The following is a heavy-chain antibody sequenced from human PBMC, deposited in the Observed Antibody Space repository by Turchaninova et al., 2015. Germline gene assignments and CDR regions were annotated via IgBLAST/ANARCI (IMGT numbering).Heavy chain of an antibody. V-gene: IGHV4-34*01. D-gene: IGHD6-19*01. Sequence: GLLKPSETLSLTCAVYGGSFSGYYWRWIRQPPGKGLEWIGEITHSGSTNYNPSLKSRVTISVDTSTNQFSLKLSSVTAADTAVYYCAGEPGGIAVAGTGAFDIWGQGTMVTVSS. CDR1: GGSFSGYY. J-gene: IGHJ3*02. CDR2: ITHSGST. CDR3: AGEPGGIAVAGTGAFDI.